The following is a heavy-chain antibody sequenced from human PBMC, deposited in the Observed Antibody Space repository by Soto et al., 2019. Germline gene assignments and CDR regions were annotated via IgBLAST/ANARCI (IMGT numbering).Heavy chain of an antibody. Sequence: PGGSLRLSCATSGFTFSSYEMNWVGQSPGKGLEWVSYISISGSTIYYADSVKGRFTISRDNAKNSLYLQMDSLRAEDTAVYYCATPLPGVTTAGRDPLYYYGMDAWGQGTTVTVSS. CDR3: ATPLPGVTTAGRDPLYYYGMDA. J-gene: IGHJ6*02. D-gene: IGHD6-25*01. CDR1: GFTFSSYE. V-gene: IGHV3-48*03. CDR2: ISISGSTI.